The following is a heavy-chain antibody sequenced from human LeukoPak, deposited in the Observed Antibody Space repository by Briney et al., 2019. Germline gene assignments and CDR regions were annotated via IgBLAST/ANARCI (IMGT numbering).Heavy chain of an antibody. V-gene: IGHV4-61*02. J-gene: IGHJ4*02. CDR3: ARDSIDYYDSSGYSVY. CDR1: GGSISSGSYY. Sequence: SETLSLTCTVSGGSISSGSYYWSWIRQPAGKGLEWIGRIYTSGSTNYNPSLKSRVTISVDTSKNLFSLKLSSVTAADTAVYYCARDSIDYYDSSGYSVYWGQGTLVTVSS. CDR2: IYTSGST. D-gene: IGHD3-22*01.